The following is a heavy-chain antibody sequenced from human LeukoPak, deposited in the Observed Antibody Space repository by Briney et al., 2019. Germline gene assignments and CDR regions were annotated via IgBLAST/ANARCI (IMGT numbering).Heavy chain of an antibody. D-gene: IGHD6-13*01. CDR3: ARGAMSSSWYETGNWFDP. Sequence: GESLKISCKGSGYSFTSYWIGWVRQMPGKGLEWMGIIYPGDSDTRYSPSFQGQVTISADKSISTAYLQWSSLKASDTAMYYCARGAMSSSWYETGNWFDPWGQGTLVTVSS. CDR2: IYPGDSDT. J-gene: IGHJ5*02. CDR1: GYSFTSYW. V-gene: IGHV5-51*01.